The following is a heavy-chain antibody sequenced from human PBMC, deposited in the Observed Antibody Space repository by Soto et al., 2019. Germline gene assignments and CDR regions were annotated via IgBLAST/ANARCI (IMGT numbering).Heavy chain of an antibody. CDR2: ISGSGGST. V-gene: IGHV3-23*01. D-gene: IGHD6-19*01. CDR1: GFTFSSYA. Sequence: PGGSLRLSCAASGFTFSSYAMSWVRQAPGKGLEWVSAISGSGGSTYYADSVKGRFTISRDNSKNTLYLQMNSLRAEDAAVYYCARELAVAGGAFDIWGQGTMVTVSS. CDR3: ARELAVAGGAFDI. J-gene: IGHJ3*02.